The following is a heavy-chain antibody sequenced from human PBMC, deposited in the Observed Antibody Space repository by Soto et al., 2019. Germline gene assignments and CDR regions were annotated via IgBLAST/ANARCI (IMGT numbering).Heavy chain of an antibody. CDR2: ISYDGSNK. V-gene: IGHV3-30*18. CDR3: AKSRGRDGYNYEAAGDAFDI. Sequence: GGSLRLSCAASGFTFSSYGMHWVRQAPGKGLEWVAVISYDGSNKYYADSVKGRFTISRDNSKNTLYLQMNSLRAEDTAVYYCAKSRGRDGYNYEAAGDAFDIWGQGTMVTVSS. CDR1: GFTFSSYG. J-gene: IGHJ3*02. D-gene: IGHD5-12*01.